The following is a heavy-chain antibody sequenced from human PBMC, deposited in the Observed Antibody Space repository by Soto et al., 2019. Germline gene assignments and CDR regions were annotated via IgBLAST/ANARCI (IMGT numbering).Heavy chain of an antibody. CDR3: SRDGALPGENAFDI. Sequence: QSQTLSLTCAISGDSVSSNSAAWNWIRQSPSRGLEWLGRTYYRSKWYNDYAVSVKSRITINPDTSKNQFSLQLNSVTPQDTAVDYCSRDGALPGENAFDIWGQGTMVTVSS. CDR1: GDSVSSNSAA. D-gene: IGHD2-21*01. V-gene: IGHV6-1*01. CDR2: TYYRSKWYN. J-gene: IGHJ3*02.